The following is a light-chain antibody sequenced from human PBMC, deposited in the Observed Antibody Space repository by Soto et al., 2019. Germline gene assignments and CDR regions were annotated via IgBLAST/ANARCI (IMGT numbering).Light chain of an antibody. Sequence: DLQMTQSPSSLSASVGDRVTISCRASQSISTYLNWYRQKPGKPPELLIYAASSLQSGVPSRFSGSGSGTDFTLTISNLQPEDFSSYYCQQSYSSPNTFGEGTKLDIK. J-gene: IGKJ2*01. V-gene: IGKV1-39*01. CDR3: QQSYSSPNT. CDR2: AAS. CDR1: QSISTY.